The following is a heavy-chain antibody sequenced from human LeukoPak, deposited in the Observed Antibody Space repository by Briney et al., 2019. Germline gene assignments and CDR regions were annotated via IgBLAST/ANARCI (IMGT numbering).Heavy chain of an antibody. CDR1: GGSISSGGYS. Sequence: PSQTLSLTCAVSGGSISSGGYSWSWIRQPPGKGLEWIGYIYYSGSTYYNPSLESRVTISVDTSKNQFSLKLSSVTAADTAVYYCARGRCSGGSCYGYYNWFDPWGQGTLVTVSS. CDR3: ARGRCSGGSCYGYYNWFDP. J-gene: IGHJ5*02. V-gene: IGHV4-30-4*07. D-gene: IGHD2-15*01. CDR2: IYYSGST.